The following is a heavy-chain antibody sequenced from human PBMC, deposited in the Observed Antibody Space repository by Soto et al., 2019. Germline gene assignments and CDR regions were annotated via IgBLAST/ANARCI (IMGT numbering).Heavy chain of an antibody. CDR2: IIPIFGTA. CDR1: GGSFSSYA. V-gene: IGHV1-69*13. D-gene: IGHD3-22*01. Sequence: SLKVSCKASGGSFSSYAISWVRQAPGQGLEWMGGIIPIFGTANYAQKFQGRVTITADESTSTAYMELSSLRSEDTAVYYCAREGIVVAAFDIWGQGTMVTVSS. CDR3: AREGIVVAAFDI. J-gene: IGHJ3*02.